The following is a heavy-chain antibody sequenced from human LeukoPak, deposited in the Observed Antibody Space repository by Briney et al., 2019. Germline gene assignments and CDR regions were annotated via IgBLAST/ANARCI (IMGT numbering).Heavy chain of an antibody. CDR3: AKGRQQLGDY. Sequence: GGSLRLSCAASGFTFSSYSMNWVRQAPGKGLEWVSAISGSGGSTYYADSVKGRFTISRDNSKNTLYLQMNSLRAEDTAVYYCAKGRQQLGDYWGQGTLVTVSS. CDR2: ISGSGGST. V-gene: IGHV3-23*01. CDR1: GFTFSSYS. J-gene: IGHJ4*02. D-gene: IGHD6-13*01.